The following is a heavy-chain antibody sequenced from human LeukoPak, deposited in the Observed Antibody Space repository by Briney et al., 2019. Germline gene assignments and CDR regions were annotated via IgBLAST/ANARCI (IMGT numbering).Heavy chain of an antibody. V-gene: IGHV3-30-3*01. CDR1: GFTFRNYV. J-gene: IGHJ4*02. Sequence: GGSLRLSCVASGFTFRNYVMHWVRQAPGKGLEWVAVISYDGSNKYYADSVKGRFTISRDNSKNTLYLRMNSLRAEDTAVYYCARDPWFGELPIDYWGQGTLVTVSS. CDR2: ISYDGSNK. CDR3: ARDPWFGELPIDY. D-gene: IGHD3-10*01.